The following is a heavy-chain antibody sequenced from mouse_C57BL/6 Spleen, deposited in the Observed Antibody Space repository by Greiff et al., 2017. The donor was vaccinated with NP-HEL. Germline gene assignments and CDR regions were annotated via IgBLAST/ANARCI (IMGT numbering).Heavy chain of an antibody. Sequence: QVQLQQSGAELVKPGASVKISCKASGYAFSSYWMNWVKQRPGTGLEWIGQIYPGDGDTNYNGKFKGKATLTADKSSSTAYMQLSSVTSEDSAVYFCARDGGYGSSYYAMDYWGEGTSDTGSS. D-gene: IGHD1-1*01. CDR2: IYPGDGDT. CDR3: ARDGGYGSSYYAMDY. V-gene: IGHV1-80*01. CDR1: GYAFSSYW. J-gene: IGHJ4*01.